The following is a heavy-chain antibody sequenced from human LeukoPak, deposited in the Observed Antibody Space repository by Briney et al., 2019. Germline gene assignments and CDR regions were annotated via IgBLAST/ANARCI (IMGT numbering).Heavy chain of an antibody. Sequence: PGGSLRLSCAASGFTFSSYAMSWVRQAPGKGLEWVSAISGSGGSTYYADSVKGRFTISRDNSKNTLYLQMNSLRAEDTAVYYXXXXXXXCXSTSCYPSPFDYWGQGTLVTVSS. J-gene: IGHJ4*02. CDR3: XXXXXXCXSTSCYPSPFDY. D-gene: IGHD2-2*01. V-gene: IGHV3-23*01. CDR1: GFTFSSYA. CDR2: ISGSGGST.